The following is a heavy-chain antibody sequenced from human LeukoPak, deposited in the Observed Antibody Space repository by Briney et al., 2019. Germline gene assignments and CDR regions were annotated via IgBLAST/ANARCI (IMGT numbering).Heavy chain of an antibody. D-gene: IGHD6-13*01. Sequence: GGSLRLSCAASGFAFSSYAMSWVRQAPGKGLEWVSAISGSGGSTYYADSVKGRFTISRDNSKNTLYLQTNSLRAEDTAVYYCANQDRGIAAAIKIDYWGQGTLVTVSS. CDR3: ANQDRGIAAAIKIDY. CDR1: GFAFSSYA. CDR2: ISGSGGST. J-gene: IGHJ4*02. V-gene: IGHV3-23*01.